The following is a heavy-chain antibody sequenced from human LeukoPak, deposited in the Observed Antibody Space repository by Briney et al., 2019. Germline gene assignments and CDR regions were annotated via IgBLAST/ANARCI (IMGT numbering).Heavy chain of an antibody. V-gene: IGHV3-30*18. CDR1: GSTFSSYG. D-gene: IGHD4-17*01. Sequence: PGGSLRLSCAASGSTFSSYGMHWVRQAPGKGLEWVAVISYDGSNKYYADSVKGRFTISRDNSKNTLYLQMNSLRAEDTAVYYCVKAGLPATVVEGGFDYWGQGTLVTVSS. J-gene: IGHJ4*02. CDR3: VKAGLPATVVEGGFDY. CDR2: ISYDGSNK.